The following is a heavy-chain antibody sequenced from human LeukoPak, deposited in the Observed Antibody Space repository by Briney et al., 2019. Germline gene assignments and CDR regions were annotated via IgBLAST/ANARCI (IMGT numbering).Heavy chain of an antibody. Sequence: VASVRVSCKASGYSFINHGISWVRQAPGQGLEWMGWISASKGDTKYAQKYQGRVTMTTDTSASTAYMELTRLRSDDTAVYFCARDSRWLQLRTYEAFAIWSQGTMVAVSS. J-gene: IGHJ3*02. CDR1: GYSFINHG. CDR3: ARDSRWLQLRTYEAFAI. V-gene: IGHV1-18*01. CDR2: ISASKGDT. D-gene: IGHD5-24*01.